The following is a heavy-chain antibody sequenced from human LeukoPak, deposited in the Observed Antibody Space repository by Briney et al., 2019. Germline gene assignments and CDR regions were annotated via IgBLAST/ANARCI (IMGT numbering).Heavy chain of an antibody. V-gene: IGHV4-59*08. J-gene: IGHJ4*02. Sequence: SETLSLTCTVSGGSISTYYWSWIRQPPGKGLEWIGYIYYSGSTNYNPSLKSRVTISVDTSKNQFSLKLSSVTAADTAVYYCARSNRGGYPDYWGQGTLVTVSS. CDR3: ARSNRGGYPDY. CDR1: GGSISTYY. CDR2: IYYSGST. D-gene: IGHD2-15*01.